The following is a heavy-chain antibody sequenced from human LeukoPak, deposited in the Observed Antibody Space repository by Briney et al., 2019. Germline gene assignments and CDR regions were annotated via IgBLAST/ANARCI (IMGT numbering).Heavy chain of an antibody. CDR2: INPSGGST. CDR3: ARDWGVNGGSSGYYSLPSGY. D-gene: IGHD3-22*01. V-gene: IGHV1-46*01. Sequence: ASVKVSCKASGYTFTGYYMHWVRQAPGQGLEWMGIINPSGGSTSYAQKFQGRVTMTRDTSTSTVYMELSSLRSEDTAVYYCARDWGVNGGSSGYYSLPSGYWGQGTLVTVSS. CDR1: GYTFTGYY. J-gene: IGHJ4*02.